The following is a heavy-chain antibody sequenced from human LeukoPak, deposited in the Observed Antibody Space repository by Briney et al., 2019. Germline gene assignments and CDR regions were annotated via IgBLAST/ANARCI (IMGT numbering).Heavy chain of an antibody. CDR2: IYYSGST. J-gene: IGHJ4*02. Sequence: PSETLSLTCTVSGGSISSYYWSWIRQPPGKGLEWIGYIYYSGSTNYNPSLKSRVTISVDTSKNQFSLKLSSVTAADTAVYYCARVGFLDTAMVTEGYYFDYWGQGTLVTVSS. D-gene: IGHD5-18*01. CDR3: ARVGFLDTAMVTEGYYFDY. V-gene: IGHV4-59*12. CDR1: GGSISSYY.